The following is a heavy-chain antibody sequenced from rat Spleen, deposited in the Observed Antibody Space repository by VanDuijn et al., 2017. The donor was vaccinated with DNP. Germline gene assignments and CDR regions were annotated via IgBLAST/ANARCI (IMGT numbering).Heavy chain of an antibody. CDR3: TTDFERGY. V-gene: IGHV5-27*01. D-gene: IGHD1-11*01. Sequence: EVQLVESGGGLVQPGRSMKLSFAASGFTFSNSDMAWVRQAPKKGLEWVASISASGGSTSYRDSVKGRFTISRDNAKSILYLQMDSLRSEDTATYYCTTDFERGYWGQGVMVTVSS. J-gene: IGHJ2*01. CDR1: GFTFSNSD. CDR2: ISASGGST.